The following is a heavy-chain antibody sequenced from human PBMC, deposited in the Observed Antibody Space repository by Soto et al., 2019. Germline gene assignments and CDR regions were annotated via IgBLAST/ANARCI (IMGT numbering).Heavy chain of an antibody. Sequence: ESGGGLAKPGESLTLSCAASDFNFAYDWVNWVRQTPGKGLEWVGRIRTGGATDFAAHVKGRFTISRDDSGTTAYLHMTGLKTEDTGVYYCAIDVASQGRGEFDYWGQGTLIRVSS. CDR1: DFNFAYDW. V-gene: IGHV3-15*07. J-gene: IGHJ4*02. D-gene: IGHD2-21*01. CDR3: AIDVASQGRGEFDY. CDR2: IRTGGAT.